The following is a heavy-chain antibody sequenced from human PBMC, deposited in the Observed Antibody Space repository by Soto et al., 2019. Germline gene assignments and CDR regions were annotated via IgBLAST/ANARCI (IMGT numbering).Heavy chain of an antibody. J-gene: IGHJ4*02. CDR1: GYTFTSYG. Sequence: ASVKVSCKASGYTFTSYGISWVRQAPGQGLEWMGWISAYNGNTNYAKKRQGRVTMTTDTSTSTAYMELRSLISDDTALYYCARSLGYSSSWYSGTPTPAVDYWGQGTLVTVSS. CDR2: ISAYNGNT. V-gene: IGHV1-18*04. CDR3: ARSLGYSSSWYSGTPTPAVDY. D-gene: IGHD6-13*01.